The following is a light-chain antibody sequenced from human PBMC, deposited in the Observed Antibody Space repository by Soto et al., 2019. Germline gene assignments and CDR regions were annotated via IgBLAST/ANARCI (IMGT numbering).Light chain of an antibody. V-gene: IGKV3-11*01. CDR1: QSVSSH. J-gene: IGKJ4*01. CDR2: DAS. Sequence: EIVMTQSPGTLSVSPGERATLSCRASQSVSSHLAWYQQKPGQAPRLLIYDASNRATGIPARFSGSGSGTDFTLTISSLEPEDFAVYYCQQRSNWLTCGGGTKVDIK. CDR3: QQRSNWLT.